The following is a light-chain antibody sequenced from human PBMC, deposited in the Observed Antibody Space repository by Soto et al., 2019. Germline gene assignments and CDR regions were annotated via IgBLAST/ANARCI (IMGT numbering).Light chain of an antibody. CDR2: GAS. CDR1: QSVSNNY. J-gene: IGKJ1*01. Sequence: EVGLTQSPCTLSLSPGERATLSCRASQSVSNNYLAWYQQKPGQAPRLLIYGASNRATGIPDRFSGSGSGTDFTLTISRLEPEDFAVYYCQQYGSSPWTFGQGTKVDIK. V-gene: IGKV3-20*01. CDR3: QQYGSSPWT.